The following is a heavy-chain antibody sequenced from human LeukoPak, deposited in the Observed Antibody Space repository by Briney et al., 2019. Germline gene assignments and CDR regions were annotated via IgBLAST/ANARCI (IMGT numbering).Heavy chain of an antibody. CDR2: MSHSGYP. D-gene: IGHD3-22*01. V-gene: IGHV4-34*01. CDR3: ARVTGYMIENYFDS. CDR1: GGSFSGYS. J-gene: IGHJ4*02. Sequence: SETLSLTCAVYGGSFSGYSWTWIRQPPGKGLEWIGEMSHSGYPNYNPSLKSRVAISVDTSKNQFSLNLTSVTAADTAVYYCARVTGYMIENYFDSWGQGTLVTVSS.